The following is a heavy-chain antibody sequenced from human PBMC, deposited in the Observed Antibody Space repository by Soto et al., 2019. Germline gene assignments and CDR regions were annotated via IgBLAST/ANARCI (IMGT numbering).Heavy chain of an antibody. CDR3: ARPYRKVVVAATTPDDAFDI. D-gene: IGHD2-15*01. V-gene: IGHV4-39*01. J-gene: IGHJ3*02. CDR2: IYYSGST. CDR1: GGSISSSSYY. Sequence: SETLSLTCTVSGGSISSSSYYWGWIRQPPGKGLEWIGSIYYSGSTYYNPSLKSRVTISVDTSKNQFSLKLSSVTAADTAVYYCARPYRKVVVAATTPDDAFDIWGQGTMVTVSS.